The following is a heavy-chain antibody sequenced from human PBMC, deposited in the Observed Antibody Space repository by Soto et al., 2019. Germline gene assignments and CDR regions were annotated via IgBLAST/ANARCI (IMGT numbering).Heavy chain of an antibody. J-gene: IGHJ5*02. D-gene: IGHD3-10*01. CDR1: GYTFTTYD. CDR3: ARGLDLWFGGRFDP. Sequence: ASVKVSCKASGYTFTTYDIYWVRQATGQGLQWMGWMNPNSGNTGYAQNFQGRVTMTRNTSITTAYMELSSLTSDDTAVYYCARGLDLWFGGRFDPWGQGTLVTVSS. CDR2: MNPNSGNT. V-gene: IGHV1-8*01.